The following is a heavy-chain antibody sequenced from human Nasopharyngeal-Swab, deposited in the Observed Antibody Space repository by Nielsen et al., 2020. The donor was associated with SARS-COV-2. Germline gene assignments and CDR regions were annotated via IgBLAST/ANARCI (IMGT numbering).Heavy chain of an antibody. Sequence: WVRQAPGQGIEWMGWINAGNGNTKYSQKFQGRVTITRDTSASTAYMELSSLRSEDTAVYYCARDRNYDFWSGYSGDAFDIWGQGTMVTVSS. CDR2: INAGNGNT. J-gene: IGHJ3*02. V-gene: IGHV1-3*01. CDR3: ARDRNYDFWSGYSGDAFDI. D-gene: IGHD3-3*01.